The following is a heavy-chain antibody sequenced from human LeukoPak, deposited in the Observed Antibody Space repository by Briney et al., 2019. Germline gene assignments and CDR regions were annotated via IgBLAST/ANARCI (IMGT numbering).Heavy chain of an antibody. Sequence: GGSLRLSCAASAFTFSSAWMNWVRQAPGKGLEWVGRIKSKTDGGTTDYAAPVKGRFTISRDDSKNTLYLQMNSQKTEDTAVYYCTTEERVSSGYCSGGSCYIDYWGQGTLVTVSS. V-gene: IGHV3-15*01. CDR1: AFTFSSAW. CDR2: IKSKTDGGTT. D-gene: IGHD2-15*01. J-gene: IGHJ4*02. CDR3: TTEERVSSGYCSGGSCYIDY.